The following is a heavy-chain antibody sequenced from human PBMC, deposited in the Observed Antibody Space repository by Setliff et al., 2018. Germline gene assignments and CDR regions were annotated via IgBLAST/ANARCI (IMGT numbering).Heavy chain of an antibody. CDR3: ATEGRGVTTAH. D-gene: IGHD4-17*01. CDR1: GGTFRSDG. V-gene: IGHV1-69*13. J-gene: IGHJ4*02. Sequence: ASVKVSCKASGGTFRSDGFNWGRQAPGQELEWVGRINPVFRTAKYAQKFQGRVTITADESTTTGYMELSVLRSDDTAVYFFATEGRGVTTAHWGQGTLVTVSS. CDR2: INPVFRTA.